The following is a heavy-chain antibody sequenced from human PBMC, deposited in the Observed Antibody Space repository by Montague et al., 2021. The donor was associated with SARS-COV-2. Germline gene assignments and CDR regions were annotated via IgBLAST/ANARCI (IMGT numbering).Heavy chain of an antibody. Sequence: SETLSLTCTVSGVVELRCRSEEHTSELQSHHELVCILQVENTNYXPSLQSRVTISVDTSKNQVSLKLSSVTAADTAVYYCASHCGGGRCYFGMDVWSQGTTVTVSS. J-gene: IGHJ6*02. D-gene: IGHD2-15*01. CDR1: GVVELRCR. CDR2: LQVENT. V-gene: IGHV4-34*12. CDR3: ASHCGGGRCYFGMDV.